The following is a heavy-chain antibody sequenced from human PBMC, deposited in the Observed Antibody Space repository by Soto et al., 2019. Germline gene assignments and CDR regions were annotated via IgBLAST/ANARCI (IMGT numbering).Heavy chain of an antibody. CDR3: AREGNLEYSSSSSGYYYYYYGMDV. D-gene: IGHD6-6*01. Sequence: GESLKISCTGSGYSFTSYWISWVRQMPGKGLGWVGRIDPSDSYTNYSPSFQGHVTISADKSISTAYLQWSSLKASDTAMYYCAREGNLEYSSSSSGYYYYYYGMDVWGQGTTVTVSS. CDR1: GYSFTSYW. CDR2: IDPSDSYT. J-gene: IGHJ6*02. V-gene: IGHV5-10-1*01.